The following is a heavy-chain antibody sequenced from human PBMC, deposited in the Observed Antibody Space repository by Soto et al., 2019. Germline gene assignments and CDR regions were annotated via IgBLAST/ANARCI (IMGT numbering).Heavy chain of an antibody. CDR3: ARDYGDCFDY. CDR1: GFTFSSYA. V-gene: IGHV3-30*04. Sequence: QVQLVESGGGVVQPGRSLRLSCAASGFTFSSYAMHWVRQAPGKGLEWVAVISYDGRNKYYADSVKGRFTISRDNSKNTLYLQMNGLRAEDTGVYYCARDYGDCFDYWGQGTLVTVSA. D-gene: IGHD4-17*01. CDR2: ISYDGRNK. J-gene: IGHJ4*02.